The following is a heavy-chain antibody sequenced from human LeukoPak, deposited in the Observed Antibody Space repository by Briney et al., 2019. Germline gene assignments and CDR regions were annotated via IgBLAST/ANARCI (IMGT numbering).Heavy chain of an antibody. J-gene: IGHJ1*01. CDR3: ATATQPRGYFLH. CDR2: ISVDNGGT. CDR1: VDTFSTSS. V-gene: IGHV1-18*01. D-gene: IGHD2-2*01. Sequence: AAVKVSCKPSVDTFSTSSLAGGPPAPEESLEWRAQISVDNGGTNYSQSFQERVTLTRDTSTNTDYLELRSLTSDDTAIIYCATATQPRGYFLHWGEGTLVTVSS.